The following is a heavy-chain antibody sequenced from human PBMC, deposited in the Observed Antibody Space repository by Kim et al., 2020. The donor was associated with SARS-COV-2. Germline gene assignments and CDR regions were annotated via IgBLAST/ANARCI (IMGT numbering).Heavy chain of an antibody. Sequence: GGSLRLSCAASGFTFNNYAMSWVRQAPGKGLEWVSTISYTGDNTFYADSVKGRFTISRDNSRDTLYLQMHSLRAEDTAVYYWAKDLRRITYGQCDNIRNDAFEIWGQGTMVTVSP. J-gene: IGHJ3*02. CDR3: AKDLRRITYGQCDNIRNDAFEI. CDR1: GFTFNNYA. V-gene: IGHV3-23*01. CDR2: ISYTGDNT. D-gene: IGHD3-10*01.